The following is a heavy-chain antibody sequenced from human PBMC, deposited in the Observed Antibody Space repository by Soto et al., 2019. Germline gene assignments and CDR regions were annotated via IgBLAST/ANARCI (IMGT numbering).Heavy chain of an antibody. D-gene: IGHD6-13*01. J-gene: IGHJ6*02. CDR2: IYPGDSDT. CDR3: ARLLAYSGSWSKSMDV. Sequence: GESLKISCNGSGYIFTSYWIGWVRQMPGKGLEWMGIIYPGDSDTRYSPSFQGQVTISADKSISTAYLQWSSLKASDTAMYYCARLLAYSGSWSKSMDVWGQGTTVTVSS. V-gene: IGHV5-51*01. CDR1: GYIFTSYW.